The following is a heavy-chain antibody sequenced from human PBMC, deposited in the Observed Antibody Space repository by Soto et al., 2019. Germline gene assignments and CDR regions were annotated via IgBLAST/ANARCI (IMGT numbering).Heavy chain of an antibody. Sequence: QVQLQESGPGLLKPSETLSLSCNVSGGSISSDDFFWSWVRQHPARGLEWIGYIYHSGTTYYNPSLQSRITISVDTSKNQFSLKSRSVTAADTAVYFCARDEEHGSGLSGGKDVWGQGTAVTVS. D-gene: IGHD3-10*01. CDR1: GGSISSDDFF. CDR2: IYHSGTT. V-gene: IGHV4-31*03. J-gene: IGHJ6*02. CDR3: ARDEEHGSGLSGGKDV.